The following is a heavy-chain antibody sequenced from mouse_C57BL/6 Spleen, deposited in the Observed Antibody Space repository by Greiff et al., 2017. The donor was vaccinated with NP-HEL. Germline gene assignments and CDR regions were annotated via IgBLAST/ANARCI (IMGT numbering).Heavy chain of an antibody. CDR3: TTSSSYPYWYFDV. D-gene: IGHD1-1*01. CDR2: IDPEDGDT. Sequence: EVQLQQSGAELVRPGASVKLSCTASGFNIKDYYMHWVKQRPEQGLEWIGRIDPEDGDTEYAPKFQGKATMTADTSSNTAYLQLSSLTSEDTAVYYCTTSSSYPYWYFDVWGTGTTVTVSS. CDR1: GFNIKDYY. J-gene: IGHJ1*03. V-gene: IGHV14-1*01.